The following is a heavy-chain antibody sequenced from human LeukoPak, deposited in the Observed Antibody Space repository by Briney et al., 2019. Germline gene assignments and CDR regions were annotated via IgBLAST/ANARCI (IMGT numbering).Heavy chain of an antibody. CDR3: ATVCSDSSSWCY. CDR2: FDPEDGET. J-gene: IGHJ4*02. V-gene: IGHV1-24*01. CDR1: GYTLTELS. D-gene: IGHD6-13*01. Sequence: ASVKVSCKVSGYTLTELSMHWVRQAPGKGLEWMGGFDPEDGETIYARKFQGRVTMTEDTSTDTAYMELSSLRSEDTAVYYCATVCSDSSSWCYWGQGTLVTVSS.